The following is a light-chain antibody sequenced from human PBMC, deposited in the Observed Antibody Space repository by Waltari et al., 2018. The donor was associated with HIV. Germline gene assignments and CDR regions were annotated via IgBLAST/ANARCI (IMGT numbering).Light chain of an antibody. CDR3: SSYTTSSTWV. Sequence: HSALTQPASVSGSPGQSITISCTGTSSDIGGYKYVSWYQQQPGKAPKLMISEVSNRPSVVSNLFSGSKSGNPASLTISGLQAEDEADYYCSSYTTSSTWVFGGGTKLTVL. CDR1: SSDIGGYKY. CDR2: EVS. J-gene: IGLJ3*02. V-gene: IGLV2-14*01.